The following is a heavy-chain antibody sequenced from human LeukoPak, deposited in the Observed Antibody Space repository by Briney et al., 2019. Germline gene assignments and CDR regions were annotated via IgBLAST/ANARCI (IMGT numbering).Heavy chain of an antibody. D-gene: IGHD5-12*01. CDR1: GGSFSGYY. CDR3: ARGNIVATTNQRRGFDY. J-gene: IGHJ4*02. Sequence: SETLSLTCAVYGGSFSGYYWSWIRQPPGKWLEWIGEINHSGSTNYNPSLKSRVTISVDTSKNQFSLKLSSVTAADTAVYYCARGNIVATTNQRRGFDYWGQGTLVTVSS. CDR2: INHSGST. V-gene: IGHV4-34*01.